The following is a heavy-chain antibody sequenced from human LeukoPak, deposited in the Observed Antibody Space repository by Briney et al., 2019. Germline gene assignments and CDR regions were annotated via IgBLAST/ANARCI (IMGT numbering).Heavy chain of an antibody. CDR3: ARGPRITIFGVVMRNFDY. J-gene: IGHJ4*02. D-gene: IGHD3-3*01. V-gene: IGHV1-46*01. CDR2: INPSGTGT. CDR1: GYTITNNY. Sequence: ASVKVSCKASGYTITNNYMHWVRQAPGQGLEWMGVINPSGTGTSYAQEFQGRVTITRDTSASTAYMELSSLRSEDMAVYYCARGPRITIFGVVMRNFDYWGQGTLVTVSS.